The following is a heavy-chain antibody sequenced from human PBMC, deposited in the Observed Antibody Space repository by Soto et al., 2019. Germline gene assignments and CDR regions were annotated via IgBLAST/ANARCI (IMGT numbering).Heavy chain of an antibody. CDR1: GYTLTELS. Sequence: ASVKVSCKVSGYTLTELSMHWVRQAPGKGLEWMGGFDPEDGETIYAQKFQGRVTMTEDTSTSTVYMELSSLRSEDTAVYYCASDSLVRGAQFDYWGQGTLVTVSS. V-gene: IGHV1-24*01. D-gene: IGHD3-10*01. CDR2: FDPEDGET. J-gene: IGHJ4*02. CDR3: ASDSLVRGAQFDY.